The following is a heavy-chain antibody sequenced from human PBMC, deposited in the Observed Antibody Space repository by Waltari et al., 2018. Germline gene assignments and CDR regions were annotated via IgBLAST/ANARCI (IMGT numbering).Heavy chain of an antibody. Sequence: QVQLQESGPGLVKPSETLSLTCTVSGYSXXXGYYWGWIRQPPGKGLEWIGSIYHSGSTYSNPSLKSRVTISVDTSKNQFSLKLSSVTAADTAVYYCARDQGRSTXVQGVIYWGQGTLVTXSX. CDR2: IYHSGST. CDR1: GYSXXXGYY. CDR3: ARDQGRSTXVQGVIY. J-gene: IGHJ4*02. D-gene: IGHD3-10*01. V-gene: IGHV4-38-2*02.